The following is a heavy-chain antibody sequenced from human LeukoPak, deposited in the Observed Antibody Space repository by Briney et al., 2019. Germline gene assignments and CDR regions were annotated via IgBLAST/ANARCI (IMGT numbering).Heavy chain of an antibody. J-gene: IGHJ2*01. CDR1: GGTFSSYA. CDR3: ARRYYDSSGYSWYFDL. Sequence: GASVKVSCKASGGTFSSYAISWVRQAPGQGLEWMGGIIPIFGTANYAQKFQGRVTITADESTSTAYMELSSLRSEDTAVYYCARRYYDSSGYSWYFDLWGRGTLVTVSS. CDR2: IIPIFGTA. V-gene: IGHV1-69*13. D-gene: IGHD3-22*01.